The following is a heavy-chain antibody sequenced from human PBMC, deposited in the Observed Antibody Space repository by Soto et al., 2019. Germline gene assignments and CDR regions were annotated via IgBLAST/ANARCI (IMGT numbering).Heavy chain of an antibody. J-gene: IGHJ6*03. CDR1: GFTFSTYG. Sequence: DVQLLESGGGSVQRGGSLRLSCAASGFTFSTYGMTWVRQASGKGLEWVSYGGSGGSTYYADSVKGRFTISRDNSKNTLYLQMNSLRAEDTAVYYCVKFRGRAYHYYYMDVWGNGTTVTVSS. V-gene: IGHV3-23*01. D-gene: IGHD3-16*01. CDR3: VKFRGRAYHYYYMDV. CDR2: YGGSGGST.